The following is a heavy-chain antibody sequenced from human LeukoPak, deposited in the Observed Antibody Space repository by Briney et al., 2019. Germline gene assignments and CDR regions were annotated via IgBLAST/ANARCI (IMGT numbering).Heavy chain of an antibody. J-gene: IGHJ4*02. V-gene: IGHV4-4*07. D-gene: IGHD3-3*01. Sequence: SETLSLTCTVSGGSISSYYWSWIRQPAGKGLEWIGRIYTSGSTNYNPSLKSRVTMSVDTSKNQFSLKLSSVTAADTAVYYCARRYDFWSGYPPPLDYWGQGTLVTVSS. CDR1: GGSISSYY. CDR2: IYTSGST. CDR3: ARRYDFWSGYPPPLDY.